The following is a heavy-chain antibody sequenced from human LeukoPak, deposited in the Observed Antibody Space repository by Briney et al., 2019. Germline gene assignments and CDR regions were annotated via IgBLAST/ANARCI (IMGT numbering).Heavy chain of an antibody. CDR1: GGTFSSYA. D-gene: IGHD5-12*01. CDR3: ARDLSGYNPQAFDI. Sequence: SVKVSCKASGGTFSSYAISWVRQAPGQGLEWMGGIIPIFGTANYAQKFQGRVTITTDESTSTAYMELSSLRSEDTAVHYCARDLSGYNPQAFDIWGQGTMVTVSS. V-gene: IGHV1-69*05. J-gene: IGHJ3*02. CDR2: IIPIFGTA.